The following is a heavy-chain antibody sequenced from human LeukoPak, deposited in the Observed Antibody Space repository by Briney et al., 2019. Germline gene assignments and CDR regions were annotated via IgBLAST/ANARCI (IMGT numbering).Heavy chain of an antibody. CDR2: IYYSGST. CDR1: GGSISSYY. J-gene: IGHJ2*01. CDR3: AREQTRYFDL. Sequence: SETLSLTCTVSGGSISSYYWSWLRQPPGKGLEWIGYIYYSGSTNYNPSLKSRVTISVDTSKNQFSLKLSSVTAADTAVYYCAREQTRYFDLWGRGTLVTVSS. V-gene: IGHV4-59*01.